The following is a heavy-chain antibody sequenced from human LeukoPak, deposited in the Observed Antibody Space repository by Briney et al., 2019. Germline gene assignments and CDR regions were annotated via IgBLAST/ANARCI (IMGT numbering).Heavy chain of an antibody. CDR2: MNPISGSR. CDR3: ARGPRNDWFFDP. V-gene: IGHV1-8*01. Sequence: ASVTVSCKASGFTFTSYDINWVRQATGQGLEWMGWMNPISGSRGYAQKFQGRVSVTTSSSTSTAYLELNSLTSEDTAVYYCARGPRNDWFFDPWGRGTLVTVSS. CDR1: GFTFTSYD. J-gene: IGHJ2*01.